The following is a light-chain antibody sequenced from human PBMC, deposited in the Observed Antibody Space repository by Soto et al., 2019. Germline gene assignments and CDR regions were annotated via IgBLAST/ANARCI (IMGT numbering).Light chain of an antibody. CDR3: AAWDDSLNGPV. V-gene: IGLV1-44*01. CDR2: NFN. CDR1: SSNIGGNT. J-gene: IGLJ2*01. Sequence: QSALTQPPSASGTPGQRVTLSCSGSSSNIGGNTVHWYQHLPGTAPKLLIYNFNERPSGVPDRFSGSKSGTSASLAISGLQSEDEADYYCAAWDDSLNGPVFGGGTKVTVL.